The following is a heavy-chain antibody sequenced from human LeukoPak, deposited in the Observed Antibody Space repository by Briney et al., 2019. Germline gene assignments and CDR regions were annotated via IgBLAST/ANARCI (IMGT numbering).Heavy chain of an antibody. CDR3: GPTLGYNYYMDV. D-gene: IGHD3-10*01. CDR1: GFTFSNLP. V-gene: IGHV3-23*01. CDR2: ISGPGGST. J-gene: IGHJ6*03. Sequence: GGSLRLSCAASGFTFSNLPMSWVRQAPGKGLDWVSAISGPGGSTYYADSVKDWFTISRDNSKNTLYLQMNSLRAEDTAVYYCGPTLGYNYYMDVWGKGTTVTVSS.